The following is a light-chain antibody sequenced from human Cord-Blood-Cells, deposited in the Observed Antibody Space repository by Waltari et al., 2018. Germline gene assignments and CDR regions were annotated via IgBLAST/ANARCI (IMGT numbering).Light chain of an antibody. CDR2: RNN. Sequence: QSVLTQPPSASGTPGQRVTISCSGSSSNIGSNYVYWYQQLPGTAPKLLIYRNNQPPSGVPDRFSGSKSGTSASLAISGLRSEDEADYYCAAWDDSLKVFGTGTKVTVL. J-gene: IGLJ1*01. V-gene: IGLV1-47*01. CDR3: AAWDDSLKV. CDR1: SSNIGSNY.